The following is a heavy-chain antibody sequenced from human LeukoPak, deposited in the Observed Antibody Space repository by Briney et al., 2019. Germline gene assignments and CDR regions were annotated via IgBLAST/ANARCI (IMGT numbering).Heavy chain of an antibody. CDR3: ARPAPVGATGGGAFDI. Sequence: SETLSLTCTVSGGSISSYYWSWIRQPPGKGLEWIGYIYYSGSTNYNPSLKSRVTISVDTSKNQFSLKLSSVTAADTAVYYCARPAPVGATGGGAFDIWGQGTIVTVSS. CDR2: IYYSGST. J-gene: IGHJ3*02. CDR1: GGSISSYY. V-gene: IGHV4-59*01. D-gene: IGHD1-26*01.